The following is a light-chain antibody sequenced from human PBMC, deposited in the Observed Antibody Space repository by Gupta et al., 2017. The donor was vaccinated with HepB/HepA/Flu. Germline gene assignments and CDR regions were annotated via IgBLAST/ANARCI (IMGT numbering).Light chain of an antibody. J-gene: IGLJ2*01. CDR2: KNN. CDR1: SSNIGNNY. CDR3: GTGDSRLSVVV. V-gene: IGLV1-51*02. Sequence: QSVLTQPPSLSAAPGQKVTISCSGSSSNIGNNYVSWYQQLPGAAPKLLISKNNKRRWGIPERFSGSKSGTSATLGITGLQTGDEADYFCGTGDSRLSVVVFGGGTKLTV.